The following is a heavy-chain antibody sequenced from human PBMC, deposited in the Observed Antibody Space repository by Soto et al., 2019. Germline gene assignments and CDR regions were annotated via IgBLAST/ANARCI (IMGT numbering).Heavy chain of an antibody. CDR2: MSSDGTNK. CDR1: GFTFSTYA. CDR3: ARDLTELRQSYIYGMDV. V-gene: IGHV3-30-3*01. J-gene: IGHJ6*02. Sequence: QVQLVESGGGVVQPGRSLRLSCAASGFTFSTYAMHWVREAPGKGLEWVTVMSSDGTNKYYIDSVKGRFTISRDNSKNTLYLQMNSLRVEDTAVYYCARDLTELRQSYIYGMDVWGQGTMVSVSS. D-gene: IGHD1-7*01.